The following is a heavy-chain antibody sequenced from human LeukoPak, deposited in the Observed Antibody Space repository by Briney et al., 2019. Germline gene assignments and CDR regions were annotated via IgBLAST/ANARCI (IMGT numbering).Heavy chain of an antibody. Sequence: GASVKVSCKASGYTFTSYGISWVRQAPGQGLEWMGWSSAYNGNPNYAQKLQGRVPMTTDTSPSTAYMELRSLRSDDAAVYYCARQLGPGYNWTRGWFDPWGQGTLVTVSS. J-gene: IGHJ5*02. CDR2: SSAYNGNP. V-gene: IGHV1-18*01. CDR1: GYTFTSYG. CDR3: ARQLGPGYNWTRGWFDP. D-gene: IGHD1-20*01.